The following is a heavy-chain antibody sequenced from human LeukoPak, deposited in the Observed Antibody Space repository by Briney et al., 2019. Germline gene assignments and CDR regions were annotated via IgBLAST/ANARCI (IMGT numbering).Heavy chain of an antibody. CDR2: ISGSGGDI. V-gene: IGHV3-23*01. D-gene: IGHD3-16*01. Sequence: GGSLRLSCAASGFTFNFYAMNWVRQAPGKGLEWVSVISGSGGDIHYADSVKGRFTISRDNSNNTVYLQMNSLRVEDTAVYYCAKDRYYDYVWGNYYYHGTDGWGQGTTVTVSS. CDR3: AKDRYYDYVWGNYYYHGTDG. J-gene: IGHJ6*02. CDR1: GFTFNFYA.